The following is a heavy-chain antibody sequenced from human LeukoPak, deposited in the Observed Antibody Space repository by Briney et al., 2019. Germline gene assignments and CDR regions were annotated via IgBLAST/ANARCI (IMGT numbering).Heavy chain of an antibody. J-gene: IGHJ4*02. Sequence: SETLSLTCAVYGGSFSGYYWSWIRQPPGKGLEWIGEINHSGSTNYNPSLKSRVTISVDTSKNQFSLKLSSVTAADTAVYYCARPRSGYSYGYRYWSQGTLVTVSS. CDR3: ARPRSGYSYGYRY. CDR2: INHSGST. CDR1: GGSFSGYY. D-gene: IGHD5-18*01. V-gene: IGHV4-34*01.